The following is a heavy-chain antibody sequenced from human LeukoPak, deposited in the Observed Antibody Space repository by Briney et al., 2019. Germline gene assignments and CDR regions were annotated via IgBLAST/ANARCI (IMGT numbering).Heavy chain of an antibody. CDR1: GYTFTSYG. D-gene: IGHD3-9*01. Sequence: ASVKVSCKASGYTFTSYGISWVRQAPGQGLEWMGWISAYNGNTNYAQKLQGRVTMTTDTSTSTAYMELSRLRSDDTAVYYCARDLGDILTGYYYDYWGQGTLVTVSS. V-gene: IGHV1-18*01. J-gene: IGHJ4*02. CDR2: ISAYNGNT. CDR3: ARDLGDILTGYYYDY.